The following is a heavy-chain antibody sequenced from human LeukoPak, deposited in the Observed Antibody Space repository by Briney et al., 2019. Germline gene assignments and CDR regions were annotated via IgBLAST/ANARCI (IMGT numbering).Heavy chain of an antibody. V-gene: IGHV4-59*12. CDR3: ASPITDNDY. J-gene: IGHJ4*02. CDR2: FFYSGST. D-gene: IGHD3-10*01. CDR1: GGSISPYY. Sequence: SETLSLTCTVSGGSISPYYWSWIRQPPGKGLERIGYFFYSGSTNYNPSLKSRVIISIDTSKNQISLKLSSVTAADTAVYYCASPITDNDYWGQGTLVTVSS.